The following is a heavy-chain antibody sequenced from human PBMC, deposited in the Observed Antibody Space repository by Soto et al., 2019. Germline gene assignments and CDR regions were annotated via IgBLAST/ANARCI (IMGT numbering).Heavy chain of an antibody. CDR3: AADYYGSSGYYYPDAFDY. CDR1: GFTFTSSA. D-gene: IGHD3-22*01. V-gene: IGHV1-58*01. Sequence: SVKVSCKASGFTFTSSAVQWWRRARGQRLEWIGWIVVGSGNTNYAQKFQERVTITRDMSTSTAYMELSSLRSEDTAVYYCAADYYGSSGYYYPDAFDYWGQGTLVTVSS. CDR2: IVVGSGNT. J-gene: IGHJ4*02.